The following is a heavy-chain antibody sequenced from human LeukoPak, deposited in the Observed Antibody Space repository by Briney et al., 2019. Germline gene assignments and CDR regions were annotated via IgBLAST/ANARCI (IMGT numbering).Heavy chain of an antibody. CDR3: ARDKSSGWYIYMDV. Sequence: PSETLSLTCAVYGGSFSGYYWSWIRQPPGKGLEWIGEINHSGSTNYNPSLKSRVTISVDTSKNQFSLKLSSVTAADTAVYYCARDKSSGWYIYMDVWGKGTTVTVSS. V-gene: IGHV4-34*01. D-gene: IGHD6-19*01. CDR2: INHSGST. CDR1: GGSFSGYY. J-gene: IGHJ6*03.